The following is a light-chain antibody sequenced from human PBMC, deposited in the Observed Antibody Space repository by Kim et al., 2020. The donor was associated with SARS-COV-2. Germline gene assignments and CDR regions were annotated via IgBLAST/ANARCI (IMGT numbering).Light chain of an antibody. CDR3: QSYDSTTLWV. J-gene: IGLJ3*02. CDR2: GHN. V-gene: IGLV6-57*02. Sequence: KPVAISCTGSRGSIASNYVQWYQQRPGSAPTTVIYGHNQRPSGVPDRFSGSIDSSSNSASLTISGLTTEDEADYYCQSYDSTTLWVFGGGTQLTVL. CDR1: RGSIASNY.